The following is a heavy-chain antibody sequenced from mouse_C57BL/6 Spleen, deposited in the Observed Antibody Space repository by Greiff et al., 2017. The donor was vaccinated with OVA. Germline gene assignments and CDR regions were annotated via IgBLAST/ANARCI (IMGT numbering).Heavy chain of an antibody. CDR2: ISYSGST. J-gene: IGHJ4*01. D-gene: IGHD1-1*01. V-gene: IGHV3-8*01. Sequence: EVKLMESGPGLAKPSQTLSLTCSVTGYSITSDYWNWIRKFPGNKLEYMGYISYSGSTYYNPSLKSRISITRDTSKNQYYLQLNSVTTEDTATYYCARSYYYGSSSGAMDYWGQGTSVTVSS. CDR3: ARSYYYGSSSGAMDY. CDR1: GYSITSDY.